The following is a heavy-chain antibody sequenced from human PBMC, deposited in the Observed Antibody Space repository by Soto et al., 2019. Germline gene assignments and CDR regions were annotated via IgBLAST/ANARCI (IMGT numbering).Heavy chain of an antibody. CDR3: AKDYNPHSSSWSEPSNWFDP. V-gene: IGHV3-43*01. CDR1: GFTFDDYT. J-gene: IGHJ5*02. CDR2: ISWDGGST. Sequence: EVQLVESGGVVVQPGGSLRLSCAASGFTFDDYTMQWVSQAPGKGLEWDSLISWDGGSTYYADSVKGRFTISRDNSKNSLYLQMNSLRSEDTALYYCAKDYNPHSSSWSEPSNWFDPWGQGTLVTVSS. D-gene: IGHD6-13*01.